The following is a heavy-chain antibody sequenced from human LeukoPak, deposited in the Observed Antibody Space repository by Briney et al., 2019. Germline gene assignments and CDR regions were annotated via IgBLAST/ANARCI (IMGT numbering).Heavy chain of an antibody. CDR1: GFTFEDYG. CDR3: ARANYSPYYFDY. D-gene: IGHD4-11*01. J-gene: IGHJ4*02. Sequence: GGSLRLSCVASGFTFEDYGMSWVRQPAGKGLEWVSSINWHGGSTHYAESVKGRFTISRDNAKNSLFLQMSSLRAEDTALYYCARANYSPYYFDYWGQGTLVTVSS. CDR2: INWHGGST. V-gene: IGHV3-20*04.